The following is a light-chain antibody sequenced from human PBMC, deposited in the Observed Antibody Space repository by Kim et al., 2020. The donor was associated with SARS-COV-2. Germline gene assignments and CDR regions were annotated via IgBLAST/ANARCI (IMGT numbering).Light chain of an antibody. V-gene: IGLV1-47*01. CDR2: WNT. J-gene: IGLJ2*01. CDR1: SSNIGKNS. CDR3: AVWDDSLSGVV. Sequence: SVLTQPPSASGTPGQRVIISCSGSSSNIGKNSVYWYQQLPGAAPKLLIYWNTQRPSGVPDRFSGSKSGTSASLAISGLRSEDEADYYCAVWDDSLSGVVFGGGTQLTVL.